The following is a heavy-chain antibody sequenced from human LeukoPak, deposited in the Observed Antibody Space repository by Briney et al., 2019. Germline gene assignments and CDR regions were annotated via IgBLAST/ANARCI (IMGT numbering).Heavy chain of an antibody. CDR3: ANTYSSSSSREDV. V-gene: IGHV3-23*01. J-gene: IGHJ6*04. Sequence: SGGSLRLSCAASGFTFSDYYMSWVRQAPGKGLEWVSAISGSGGSTYYADSVKGRFTISRDNSKNTLYLQMNSLGAEDTAVYYCANTYSSSSSREDVWGKGTTVTVSS. CDR2: ISGSGGST. D-gene: IGHD6-6*01. CDR1: GFTFSDYY.